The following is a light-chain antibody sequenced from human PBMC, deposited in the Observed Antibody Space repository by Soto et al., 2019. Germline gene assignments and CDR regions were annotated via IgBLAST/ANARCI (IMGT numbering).Light chain of an antibody. CDR2: EVS. Sequence: QSALTQPASVSGSPGQSITISCTGTSSDVGNYKYVSWYQQHPGKAPKLMIYEVSNRPSGVSNRFSGSKSGNTASLTISGLQAEDETDYYCFSHKSSGTYVFGTGTKVTVL. V-gene: IGLV2-14*01. J-gene: IGLJ1*01. CDR1: SSDVGNYKY. CDR3: FSHKSSGTYV.